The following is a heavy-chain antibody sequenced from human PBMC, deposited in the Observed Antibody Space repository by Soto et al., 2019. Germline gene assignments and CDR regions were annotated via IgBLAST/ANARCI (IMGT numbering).Heavy chain of an antibody. CDR1: GFTFSYYG. J-gene: IGHJ4*02. D-gene: IGHD6-19*01. V-gene: IGHV3-30*18. Sequence: QVQLVESGGGVVQPGRSLRLACAASGFTFSYYGMHWVRQAPGKGLEWVAVISSDGGSEYYADSVKGRFTISRDNSKNAVLLQVNSLRLDDTAVYYCAKEYNSGWVDYWGQGTLVTVSS. CDR3: AKEYNSGWVDY. CDR2: ISSDGGSE.